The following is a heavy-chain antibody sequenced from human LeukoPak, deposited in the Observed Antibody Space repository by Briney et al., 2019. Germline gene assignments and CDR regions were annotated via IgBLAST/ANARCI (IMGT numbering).Heavy chain of an antibody. CDR3: ARLNCGGDCCAFDT. D-gene: IGHD2-21*02. CDR1: GGSISSYY. Sequence: SETLSLTCTVSGGSISSYYWSWIRQPPGKGLEWIGYIYYSGSTNYNPSLKSRVTISVDTSKNQFSLKLSSVTAADTAVYYCARLNCGGDCCAFDTWGQGTMVTVSS. CDR2: IYYSGST. J-gene: IGHJ3*02. V-gene: IGHV4-59*01.